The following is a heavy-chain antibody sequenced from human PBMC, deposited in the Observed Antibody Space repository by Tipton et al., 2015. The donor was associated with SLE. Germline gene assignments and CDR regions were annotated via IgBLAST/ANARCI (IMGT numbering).Heavy chain of an antibody. CDR1: GFTVSSNY. J-gene: IGHJ6*02. Sequence: QLVQSGGGLVQPGGSQRLSCAASGFTVSSNYVTWVRQAPGKGLEWVSVIYSGGGTFYADSVKGRFTISRHNSKNTVYLQINSLRDEDTAVYYCATAQDCIGGGCYSGYYYYGLDVWGQGTTVTVSS. CDR3: ATAQDCIGGGCYSGYYYYGLDV. D-gene: IGHD2-15*01. CDR2: IYSGGGT. V-gene: IGHV3-53*04.